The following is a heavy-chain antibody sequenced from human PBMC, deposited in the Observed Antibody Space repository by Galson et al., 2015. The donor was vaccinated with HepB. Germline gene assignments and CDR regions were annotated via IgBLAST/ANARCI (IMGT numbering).Heavy chain of an antibody. CDR1: GDSVSSNSAA. CDR3: ARAEWGDIVEVPEPNYPGPHNYYYYGMDV. J-gene: IGHJ6*02. CDR2: TYYRSKWYN. D-gene: IGHD2-2*01. V-gene: IGHV6-1*01. Sequence: CAISGDSVSSNSAAWNWIRQSPSRGLEWLGRTYYRSKWYNDYAVSVKSRITINPDTSKNQFSLQLNSVTPEDTAVYYCARAEWGDIVEVPEPNYPGPHNYYYYGMDVWVQVTTVTVSS.